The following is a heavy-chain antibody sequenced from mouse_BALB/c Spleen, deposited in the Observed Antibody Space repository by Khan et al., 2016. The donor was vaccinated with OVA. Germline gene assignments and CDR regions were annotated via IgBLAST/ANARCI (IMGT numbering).Heavy chain of an antibody. Sequence: QVQLKQSGPGLVAPSQSLSITCTVYGYSLTRYGVHWVRQPPGKGLEWLGLIWAGGSSNYNWALMSRLSISIDNSKSLVFLIMNSLQTDDTALYYWARSKCLAGYWGQGTTLTVSS. D-gene: IGHD6-1*01. V-gene: IGHV2-9*02. CDR3: ARSKCLAGY. CDR2: IWAGGSS. J-gene: IGHJ2*01. CDR1: GYSLTRYG.